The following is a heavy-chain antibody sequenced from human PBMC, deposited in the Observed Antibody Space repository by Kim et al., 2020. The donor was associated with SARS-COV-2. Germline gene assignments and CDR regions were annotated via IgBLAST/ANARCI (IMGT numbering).Heavy chain of an antibody. V-gene: IGHV3-21*06. CDR2: LSSSGRYI. Sequence: GGSLRLSCAASGFSFETFTMSWVRQAPGKGLEWVSNLSSSGRYIHYADSVQGRVTISRDNGKNLLSLQMNSLRVDDTGVYFCARDPETDFPVYDDGSGQSVYWGQGALVTVSS. CDR1: GFSFETFT. CDR3: ARDPETDFPVYDDGSGQSVY. D-gene: IGHD3-22*01. J-gene: IGHJ4*02.